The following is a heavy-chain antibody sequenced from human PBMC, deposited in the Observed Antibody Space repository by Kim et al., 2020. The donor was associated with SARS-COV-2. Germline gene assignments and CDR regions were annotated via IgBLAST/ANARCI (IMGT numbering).Heavy chain of an antibody. Sequence: ASVKVSCKASGYTFTSYGISWVRQAAGQGLEWMGWISAYNGNTNYAQKLQGRVTMTTDTSTSTAYMELRSLRSDDTAVYYCARAIQLWPYNWFDPWGQGTLVTVSS. CDR3: ARAIQLWPYNWFDP. D-gene: IGHD5-18*01. CDR2: ISAYNGNT. CDR1: GYTFTSYG. J-gene: IGHJ5*02. V-gene: IGHV1-18*01.